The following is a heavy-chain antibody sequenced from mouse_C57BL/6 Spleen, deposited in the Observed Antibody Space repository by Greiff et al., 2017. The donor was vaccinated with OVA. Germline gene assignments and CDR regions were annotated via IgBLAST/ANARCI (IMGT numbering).Heavy chain of an antibody. CDR2: IYPGSGST. CDR3: ARAFTTVVDWFAY. D-gene: IGHD1-1*01. Sequence: VQLQQPGAELVKPGASVKMSCKASGYTFTSYWITWVQQRPGQGLEWIGDIYPGSGSTNYNEKFKSKATLTVDTSSSTAYMQLSSLTSEDSAVYYCARAFTTVVDWFAYWGQGTLVTVSA. J-gene: IGHJ3*01. CDR1: GYTFTSYW. V-gene: IGHV1-55*01.